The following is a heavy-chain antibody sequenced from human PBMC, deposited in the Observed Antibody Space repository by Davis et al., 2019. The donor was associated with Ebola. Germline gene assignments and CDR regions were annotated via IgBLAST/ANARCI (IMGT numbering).Heavy chain of an antibody. CDR1: GFSLSPTGVR. CDR3: ANTDSRGWFLDYLDY. J-gene: IGHJ4*02. Sequence: SGPTLVQPTQPLTLTCTFSGFSLSPTGVRVGWIRQPPGKALEWLALILWDDDKRFSPSLKSRLTIHKDTSKNQVGLTMANMDPVDTATYYCANTDSRGWFLDYLDYWGPGILVTVSS. D-gene: IGHD6-19*01. V-gene: IGHV2-5*02. CDR2: ILWDDDK.